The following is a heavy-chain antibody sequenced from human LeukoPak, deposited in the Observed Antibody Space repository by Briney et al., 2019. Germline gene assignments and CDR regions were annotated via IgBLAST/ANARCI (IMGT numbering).Heavy chain of an antibody. V-gene: IGHV1-69*02. D-gene: IGHD4-17*01. CDR2: IIPILGIA. CDR3: ARVDGTTVTPSYYYGMDV. Sequence: SVKVSCKASGGTFSSYIISWVRQAPGQGLEWMGRIIPILGIANYAQKFQGRVTITADKSTSTAYMELSSLRSEDTAVYYCARVDGTTVTPSYYYGMDVWGQGTTVTVSS. CDR1: GGTFSSYI. J-gene: IGHJ6*02.